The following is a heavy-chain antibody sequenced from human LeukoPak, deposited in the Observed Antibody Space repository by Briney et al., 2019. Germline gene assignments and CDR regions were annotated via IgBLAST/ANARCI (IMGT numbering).Heavy chain of an antibody. CDR3: ARDVLAVAATGSNWFDP. V-gene: IGHV3-21*01. D-gene: IGHD6-19*01. CDR1: GFTISSDS. Sequence: SGPTLRLSCAAYGFTISSDSMNGGRQAQGKGMQWVSSISSSSSYIYYADSVKGRFTISRDNAKNSLYLQMNSLRAEDTAVYYCARDVLAVAATGSNWFDPWGQGTLVTVSS. CDR2: ISSSSSYI. J-gene: IGHJ5*02.